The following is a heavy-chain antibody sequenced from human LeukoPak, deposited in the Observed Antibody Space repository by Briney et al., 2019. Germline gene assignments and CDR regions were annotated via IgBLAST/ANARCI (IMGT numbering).Heavy chain of an antibody. Sequence: GRSLRLSCAASGFTFSNYGMHWVRQAPGKGLEWVAVIWYDGGNKYYADSVKGRFTISRDNSKNTMYLQMNSLRADETAVYYCARVDSSGYYKNYFDYWGQGTLVTVSS. CDR3: ARVDSSGYYKNYFDY. CDR2: IWYDGGNK. J-gene: IGHJ4*02. CDR1: GFTFSNYG. V-gene: IGHV3-33*01. D-gene: IGHD3-22*01.